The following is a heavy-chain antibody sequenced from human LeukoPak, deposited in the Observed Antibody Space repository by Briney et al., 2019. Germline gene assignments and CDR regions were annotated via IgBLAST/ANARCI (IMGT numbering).Heavy chain of an antibody. V-gene: IGHV3-48*01. Sequence: GESLRLSCAASGFTFSSYSVNWVRQAPGKGLEWVSYISGSSKTIYYADSVKGRFTISRDNAKNSLYLQMNSLRAEDTAVYYCATDTAYAFDIWGQGTMVTVSS. D-gene: IGHD2-21*02. CDR1: GFTFSSYS. CDR3: ATDTAYAFDI. J-gene: IGHJ3*02. CDR2: ISGSSKTI.